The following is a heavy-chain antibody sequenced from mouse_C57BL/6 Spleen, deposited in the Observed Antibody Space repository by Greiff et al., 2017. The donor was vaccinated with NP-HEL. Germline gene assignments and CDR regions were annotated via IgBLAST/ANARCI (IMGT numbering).Heavy chain of an antibody. D-gene: IGHD2-1*01. CDR3: ARKGTIYYSYAMDY. Sequence: QVQLKESGPGLVQPSQSLSITCTVSGFSLTSYGVHWVRQSPGKGLEWLGVIWSGGSTDYNAAFISRLSISKDNSKSQVFFKMNSLQADDTAIYYWARKGTIYYSYAMDYWGQGTSVTVSS. CDR2: IWSGGST. V-gene: IGHV2-2*01. CDR1: GFSLTSYG. J-gene: IGHJ4*01.